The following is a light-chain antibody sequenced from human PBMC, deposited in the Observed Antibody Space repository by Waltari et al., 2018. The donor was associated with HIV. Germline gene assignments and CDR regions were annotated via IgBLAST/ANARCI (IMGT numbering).Light chain of an antibody. J-gene: IGKJ3*01. Sequence: DIQLTQYRSSLSASIGDRVTITCQASQDISKYLHWYHQKPGKAPKVLIYDASNLQTGVPSRFSESGSGTDYSFTIISLRPEDIATYDCLQYDNLPFPLGPGTKVDIK. V-gene: IGKV1-33*01. CDR1: QDISKY. CDR3: LQYDNLPFP. CDR2: DAS.